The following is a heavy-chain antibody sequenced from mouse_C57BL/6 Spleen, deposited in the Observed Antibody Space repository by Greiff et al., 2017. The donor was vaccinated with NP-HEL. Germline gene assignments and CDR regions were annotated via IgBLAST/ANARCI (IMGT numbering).Heavy chain of an antibody. CDR1: GFTFSSYA. D-gene: IGHD4-1*01. J-gene: IGHJ3*01. V-gene: IGHV5-4*01. CDR2: ISDGGSYT. Sequence: EVHLVESGGGLVKPGGSLKLSCAASGFTFSSYAMSWVRQTPEKRLEWVATISDGGSYTYYPDNVKGRFTISRDNAKNNLYLQMSHLKSEDTAMYYCARDKAGTLAYWGQGTLVTVSA. CDR3: ARDKAGTLAY.